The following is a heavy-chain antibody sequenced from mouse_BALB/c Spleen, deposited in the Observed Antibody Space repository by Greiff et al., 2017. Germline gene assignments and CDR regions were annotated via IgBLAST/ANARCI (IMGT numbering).Heavy chain of an antibody. CDR1: GFTFSNYW. V-gene: IGHV6-6*02. CDR3: TELPWFAY. Sequence: EVKLEESGGGLVQPGGSMKLSCVASGFTFSNYWMNWVRQSPEKGLEWVAEIRLKSNNYATHYAESVKGRFTISRDDSKSSVYLQMNNLRAEDTGIYYCTELPWFAYWGQGTLVTVSA. CDR2: IRLKSNNYAT. J-gene: IGHJ3*01.